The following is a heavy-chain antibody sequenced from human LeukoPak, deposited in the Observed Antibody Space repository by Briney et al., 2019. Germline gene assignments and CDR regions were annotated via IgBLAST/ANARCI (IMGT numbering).Heavy chain of an antibody. Sequence: ASVKVSCKASGYTFTSYDINWVRQATGQGLEWMGWMNPNSGNTGYAQKFQGRVTITRNTSISTAYMELSSLRSEDTAVYYCARGRNYYDSSDYYEGDAFDIWGQGTMVTVSS. CDR1: GYTFTSYD. D-gene: IGHD3-22*01. CDR3: ARGRNYYDSSDYYEGDAFDI. J-gene: IGHJ3*02. V-gene: IGHV1-8*03. CDR2: MNPNSGNT.